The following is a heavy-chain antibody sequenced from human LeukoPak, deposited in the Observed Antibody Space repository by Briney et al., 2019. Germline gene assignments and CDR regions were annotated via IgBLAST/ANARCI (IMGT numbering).Heavy chain of an antibody. V-gene: IGHV4-61*02. D-gene: IGHD3-3*01. CDR1: GGSISSGSYY. CDR3: ARGPNDFWSGYYTPYFDY. J-gene: IGHJ4*02. CDR2: IYISGST. Sequence: SETLSLTCTVSGGSISSGSYYWSWIRQPAGKGLEWIVRIYISGSTNYNPSLKSRVTTSVDTSKNQFSLKLSSVTAADTAVYYCARGPNDFWSGYYTPYFDYWGQGTLVTVSS.